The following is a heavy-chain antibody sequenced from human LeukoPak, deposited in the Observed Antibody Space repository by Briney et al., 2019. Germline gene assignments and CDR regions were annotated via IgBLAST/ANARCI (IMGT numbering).Heavy chain of an antibody. D-gene: IGHD5-18*01. CDR1: GGSISSGDYY. CDR2: IYYSGST. J-gene: IGHJ4*02. CDR3: ATREHVDTVSDY. Sequence: PSETLSLTCTVSGGSISSGDYYWSWIRQPPGKGLEWIGYIYYSGSTYYNPSLKSRVTISVDTSKNQFSLKLSSVTAADTAVYYCATREHVDTVSDYWGQGTLVTVS. V-gene: IGHV4-30-4*01.